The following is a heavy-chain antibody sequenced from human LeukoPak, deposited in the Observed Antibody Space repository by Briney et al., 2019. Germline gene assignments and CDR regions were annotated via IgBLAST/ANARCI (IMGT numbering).Heavy chain of an antibody. CDR2: IYYSGSS. V-gene: IGHV4-39*07. Sequence: SETLSLTCSVSGGSISSSSSYWGWIRQPPGKGLEWIGSIYYSGSSFDNPALKSRVTISVDTSKNQFSLKLSSVTAADTAVYYCARDRMATDAFDIWGQGTMVTVSS. CDR3: ARDRMATDAFDI. J-gene: IGHJ3*02. D-gene: IGHD5-24*01. CDR1: GGSISSSSSY.